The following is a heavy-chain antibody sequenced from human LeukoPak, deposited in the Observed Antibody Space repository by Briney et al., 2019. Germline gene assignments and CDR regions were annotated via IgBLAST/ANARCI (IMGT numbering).Heavy chain of an antibody. D-gene: IGHD2-15*01. V-gene: IGHV4-34*01. CDR2: INHSGST. Sequence: PSETLSLTCAVYGGSFSGYYWSWIRQPPGKGLEWIGEINHSGSTNYNPSLKSRVTISVDTSKNQFSLKLSSVTAADTAVYYCARGAWSHDYWGQGTLVTVSS. CDR1: GGSFSGYY. J-gene: IGHJ4*02. CDR3: ARGAWSHDY.